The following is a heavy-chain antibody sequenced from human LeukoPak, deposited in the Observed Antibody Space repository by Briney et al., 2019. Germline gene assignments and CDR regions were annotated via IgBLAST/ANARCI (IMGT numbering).Heavy chain of an antibody. Sequence: GGSLRLSCAASGFTFSSYSMNWVRQAPGKGLEWVSSISSSSSYIYYADSVKGRSTISRDNAKNSLYLQMNSLRAEDTAVYYCARYSSWYRGPFDYWGQGTLVTVSS. CDR2: ISSSSSYI. CDR3: ARYSSWYRGPFDY. CDR1: GFTFSSYS. D-gene: IGHD6-13*01. J-gene: IGHJ4*02. V-gene: IGHV3-21*01.